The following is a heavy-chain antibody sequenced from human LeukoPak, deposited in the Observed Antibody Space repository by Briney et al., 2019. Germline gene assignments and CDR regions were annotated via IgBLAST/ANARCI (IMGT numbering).Heavy chain of an antibody. V-gene: IGHV3-7*03. J-gene: IGHJ4*02. D-gene: IGHD3/OR15-3a*01. CDR1: GFTFGDTW. CDR3: ATSYDMGWLIGY. CDR2: IKQDGSEK. Sequence: GGSLRLSCAASGFTFGDTWMNWVRQVPGQGLEWVANIKQDGSEKFYVASVKGRFTISRDNGKSSLYLQMNSLRAEDTALYYCATSYDMGWLIGYWGQGTMVTVSS.